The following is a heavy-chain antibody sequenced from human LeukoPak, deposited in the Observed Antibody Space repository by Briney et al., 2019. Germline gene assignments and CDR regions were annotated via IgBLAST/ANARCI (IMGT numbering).Heavy chain of an antibody. CDR3: AGSSTWQLFDY. CDR1: GFTVSSNY. CDR2: IYRGGNT. D-gene: IGHD6-13*01. J-gene: IGHJ4*02. Sequence: PGGSLRLSRAASGFTVSSNYMSWVRQAPGKGLEWVSVIYRGGNTYYADSVKGRFTISRDNSRDTLYLQMNSLRAEDTAVYYCAGSSTWQLFDYWGQGTVVTVSS. V-gene: IGHV3-66*01.